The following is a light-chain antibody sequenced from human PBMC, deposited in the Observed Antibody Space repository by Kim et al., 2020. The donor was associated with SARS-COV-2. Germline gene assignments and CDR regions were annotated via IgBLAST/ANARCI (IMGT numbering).Light chain of an antibody. CDR1: QRLGTN. CDR3: QQYNDWLS. J-gene: IGKJ4*01. CDR2: GAS. Sequence: LSVSPGERATLSCRASQRLGTNLAWYQHKPGQAPRLLIYGASTRATGIPARFSGAGSGTEFTLTISSPQSEDFAVYFCQQYNDWLSFGGGTKLEI. V-gene: IGKV3-15*01.